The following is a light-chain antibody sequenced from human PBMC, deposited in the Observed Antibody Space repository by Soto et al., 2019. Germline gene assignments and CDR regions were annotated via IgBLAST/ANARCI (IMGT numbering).Light chain of an antibody. CDR1: QSVSSSY. V-gene: IGKV3-20*01. Sequence: EIVLTQSPGTLSLSPGERGTLSCRASQSVSSSYLAWYQQKPGQAPRLLCYGASSRATGTPDRFSGSGSGTDFTLPLNRLEPEDFAVYYCQQYGTSPWTFGQGTKV. CDR3: QQYGTSPWT. J-gene: IGKJ1*01. CDR2: GAS.